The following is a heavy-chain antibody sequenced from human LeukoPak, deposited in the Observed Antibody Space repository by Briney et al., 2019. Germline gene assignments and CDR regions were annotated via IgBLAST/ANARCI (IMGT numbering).Heavy chain of an antibody. CDR3: ARGLLTTVTGDY. CDR2: IYHGWRT. CDR1: GYSITSAYY. J-gene: IGHJ4*02. D-gene: IGHD4-17*01. V-gene: IGHV4-38-2*02. Sequence: SETLSLTCTVSGYSITSAYYWGWIRQPPGKGLEWIGSIYHGWRTHYNPSLKSRVTISADTSKNQFSLKLSSVTAADTAVYYCARGLLTTVTGDYWGQGTLVTVSS.